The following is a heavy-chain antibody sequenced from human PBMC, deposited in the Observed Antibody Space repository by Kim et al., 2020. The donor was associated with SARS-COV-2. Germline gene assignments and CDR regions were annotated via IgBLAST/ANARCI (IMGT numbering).Heavy chain of an antibody. J-gene: IGHJ4*02. CDR1: GDSVSSNSAT. V-gene: IGHV6-1*01. D-gene: IGHD6-19*01. CDR2: TYYRSKWYN. Sequence: SETLSLTCAISGDSVSSNSATWNWIRQSPSSGLEWLGRTYYRSKWYNDYALSVKSRITINPDTSKNQFSPQLNSVTPEDTAVYYCARGPVAGSDWGQGTLVTVSS. CDR3: ARGPVAGSD.